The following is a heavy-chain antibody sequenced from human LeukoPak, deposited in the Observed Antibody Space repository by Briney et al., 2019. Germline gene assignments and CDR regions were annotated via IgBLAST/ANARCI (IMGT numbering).Heavy chain of an antibody. CDR2: ISGSGGST. Sequence: GGSLRLSCAASGFTFSNYAMSWVRQAPGKGLEWVSAISGSGGSTYYADSVKGRFTISRDNSKNTLYLQVNSLRAEDTAVYYCAKHTLGPLYYYMDVWSKGTTVTVSS. V-gene: IGHV3-23*01. CDR3: AKHTLGPLYYYMDV. J-gene: IGHJ6*03. CDR1: GFTFSNYA.